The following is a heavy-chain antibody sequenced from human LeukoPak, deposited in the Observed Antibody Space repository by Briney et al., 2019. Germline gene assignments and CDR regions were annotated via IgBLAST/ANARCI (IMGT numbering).Heavy chain of an antibody. D-gene: IGHD3-3*01. Sequence: SVKVSCKASGGTFSSYAISWVRQAPGQGLEWMGRVIPIFGTANYAQKFQGRVTTTTDESTSTAYMELSSLRSEDTAVYYCARGITIFGVVDYFDYWGQGALVTVSS. CDR2: VIPIFGTA. CDR1: GGTFSSYA. V-gene: IGHV1-69*05. J-gene: IGHJ4*02. CDR3: ARGITIFGVVDYFDY.